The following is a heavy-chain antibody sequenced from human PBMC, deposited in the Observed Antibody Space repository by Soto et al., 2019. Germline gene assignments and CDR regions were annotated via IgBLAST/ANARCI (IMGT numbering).Heavy chain of an antibody. V-gene: IGHV3-11*01. J-gene: IGHJ4*02. CDR2: IDSSGVKK. D-gene: IGHD6-19*01. CDR1: GFTFSGLY. CDR3: ASDRGAVTGAHFDS. Sequence: QVQLTESGGGLVKPGGSLRLSCAASGFTFSGLYMSWIRQAPGKGLEWVSCIDSSGVKKYYAESVRGRFTISRDNAKNSLYLQLNSLRAGDTAVYYCASDRGAVTGAHFDSWGQGTVVTVSS.